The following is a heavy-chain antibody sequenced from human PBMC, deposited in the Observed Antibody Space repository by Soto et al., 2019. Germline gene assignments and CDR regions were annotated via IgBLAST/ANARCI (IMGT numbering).Heavy chain of an antibody. V-gene: IGHV3-23*01. CDR3: AKDQSYGGPNNWFDS. Sequence: GGSLRLSCAASGFTFSSYWMSWARQAPGKGLSWVSSISGSGEITYYADSVKGRFTISRDNSKNTLYLEVNNLRAEDTALYYCAKDQSYGGPNNWFDSWGQGVLVTVSS. D-gene: IGHD3-16*01. CDR2: ISGSGEIT. CDR1: GFTFSSYW. J-gene: IGHJ5*01.